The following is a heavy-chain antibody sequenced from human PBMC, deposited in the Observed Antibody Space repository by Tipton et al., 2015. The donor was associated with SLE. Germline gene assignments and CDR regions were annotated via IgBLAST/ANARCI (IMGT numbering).Heavy chain of an antibody. CDR3: ARVQRFLRVPSYYYYMDV. V-gene: IGHV4-59*12. J-gene: IGHJ6*03. D-gene: IGHD3-3*01. CDR2: ISYGGNT. Sequence: TLSLTCTVSGGSISNYYWSWIRQAPGKGLEWIGYISYGGNTNYNPSLKSRVTISVDTSKNEVYLDMGSVTAADTAMYYCARVQRFLRVPSYYYYMDVWGKGTTVTVSS. CDR1: GGSISNYY.